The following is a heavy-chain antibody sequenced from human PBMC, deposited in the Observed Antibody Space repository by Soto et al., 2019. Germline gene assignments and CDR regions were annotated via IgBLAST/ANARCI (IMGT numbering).Heavy chain of an antibody. CDR2: IIPILGIA. V-gene: IGHV1-69*02. J-gene: IGHJ4*02. Sequence: QVQLVQSGAEVKKPGSSVKVSCKASGGTFSSYTISWVRQAPGQGLEWMGRIIPILGIANYAQKFQGRVTITADKATSTAYMELSSLRSEDTAVYYCATTVATISTDYWGQGTLVTVSS. D-gene: IGHD5-12*01. CDR3: ATTVATISTDY. CDR1: GGTFSSYT.